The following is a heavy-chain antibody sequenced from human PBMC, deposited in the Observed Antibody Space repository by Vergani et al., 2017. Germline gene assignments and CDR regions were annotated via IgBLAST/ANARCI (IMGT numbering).Heavy chain of an antibody. CDR2: ISSSSSYI. V-gene: IGHV3-21*01. CDR1: GFTFSSYS. D-gene: IGHD3-9*01. CDR3: AREARQGLTGXFDI. J-gene: IGHJ3*02. Sequence: EVQLVESGGGLVKPGGSLRLSCAASGFTFSSYSMNWVRQAPGKGLEWVSSISSSSSYIYYADSVKGRFTISRDNAKNSLYLQMNSLRAEDTAVYYCAREARQGLTGXFDIWGQGTMVTVSS.